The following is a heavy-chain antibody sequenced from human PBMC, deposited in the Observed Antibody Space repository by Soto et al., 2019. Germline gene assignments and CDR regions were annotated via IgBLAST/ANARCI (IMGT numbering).Heavy chain of an antibody. Sequence: EVPLLESGGGLVQPGGSLRLSCAASGLTFNIYAMTWVRQAPGKGLEWVSTTGATGRTTYYADSVKGRFTVSRDNSKNTLYLHMSSLRAEDTAVYYCATVHNTSRSFDYWGQGTLVTVSS. V-gene: IGHV3-23*01. CDR1: GLTFNIYA. J-gene: IGHJ4*02. D-gene: IGHD1-20*01. CDR3: ATVHNTSRSFDY. CDR2: TGATGRTT.